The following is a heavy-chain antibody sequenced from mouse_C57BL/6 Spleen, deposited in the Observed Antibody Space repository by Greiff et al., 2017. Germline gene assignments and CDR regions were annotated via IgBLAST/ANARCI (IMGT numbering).Heavy chain of an antibody. J-gene: IGHJ4*01. D-gene: IGHD2-5*01. CDR3: AIDSNYLDYYAMDY. CDR1: GYTFTSYW. V-gene: IGHV1-72*01. CDR2: IDPNSGGT. Sequence: QVQLQQPGAELVKPGASVKLSCKASGYTFTSYWMHWVKQRPGRGLEWIGRIDPNSGGTKYNEKFKSKATPTVDKPSSTAYMQLSSLTSDDSAVYYCAIDSNYLDYYAMDYWGQGTSVTVSS.